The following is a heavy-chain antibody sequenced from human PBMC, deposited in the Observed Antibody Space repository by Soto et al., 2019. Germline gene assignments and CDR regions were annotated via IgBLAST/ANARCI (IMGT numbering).Heavy chain of an antibody. CDR3: ARDQDYYDSSGSDAFDM. D-gene: IGHD3-22*01. CDR1: GFNFSVYA. CDR2: ISYDGSNK. Sequence: QVHLVESGGGVVQPGRSLRLSCAASGFNFSVYAMHWVRQAPGKGLEWVAVISYDGSNKYYADSVKGRFTISRDNSKNTLYLQMNSLRVEDTAVYYCARDQDYYDSSGSDAFDMWGQGTMVTVSS. V-gene: IGHV3-30-3*01. J-gene: IGHJ3*02.